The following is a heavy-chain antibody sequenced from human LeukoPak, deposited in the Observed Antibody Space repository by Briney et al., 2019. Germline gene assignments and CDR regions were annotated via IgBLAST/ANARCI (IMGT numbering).Heavy chain of an antibody. CDR1: GFTFSSYA. J-gene: IGHJ4*02. D-gene: IGHD3-22*01. Sequence: GGSLRLSCAASGFTFSSYAMCWVRQAPGKGLEWVSAISGSGGSTYYADSVKGRFTISRDNSKNTLYLQMNSLRAEDTAVYYCAKEYYYDSSGYYAYWGQGTLVTVSS. CDR3: AKEYYYDSSGYYAY. V-gene: IGHV3-23*01. CDR2: ISGSGGST.